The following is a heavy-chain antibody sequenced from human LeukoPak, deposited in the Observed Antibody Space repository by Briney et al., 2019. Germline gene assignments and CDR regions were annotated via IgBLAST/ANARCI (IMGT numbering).Heavy chain of an antibody. CDR1: GGSFSGYY. Sequence: PSETLSLTCAVYGGSFSGYYWSWIRQPPGKGLEWIGEINHSGSTNYNPSLKSRVTISVDTSKNQFSLKLSSVTAADTAVYYCARGYYGSGSLYWGQGTLVTVSS. CDR2: INHSGST. CDR3: ARGYYGSGSLY. D-gene: IGHD3-10*01. J-gene: IGHJ4*02. V-gene: IGHV4-34*01.